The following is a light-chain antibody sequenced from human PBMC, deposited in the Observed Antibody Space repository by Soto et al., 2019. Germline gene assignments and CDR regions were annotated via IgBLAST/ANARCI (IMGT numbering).Light chain of an antibody. CDR2: EVN. J-gene: IGLJ1*01. CDR3: SSYTSDTSPYV. V-gene: IGLV2-14*01. CDR1: SSDVGGYNY. Sequence: ALTQPASVSGSPGQSITISCTGTSSDVGGYNYVSWYQLHPGKAPKLIIYEVNNRPSGLSNRFSGSKSGNTASLTISGLQADDEGDYYCSSYTSDTSPYVFGTGTKVTV.